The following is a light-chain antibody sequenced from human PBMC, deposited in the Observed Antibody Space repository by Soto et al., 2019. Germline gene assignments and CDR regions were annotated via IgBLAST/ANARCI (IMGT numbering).Light chain of an antibody. Sequence: QSVLTQPPSVSGAPGQRVTISCTGSSSNIGAHYDVHWYQQLPGTAPKLLIYGNSNRPSGVPDRFSGSKSGTSASLAITGLQAEDEPDYYCQSYDNSLSVYVFGTGTKVTVL. CDR2: GNS. V-gene: IGLV1-40*01. J-gene: IGLJ1*01. CDR1: SSNIGAHYD. CDR3: QSYDNSLSVYV.